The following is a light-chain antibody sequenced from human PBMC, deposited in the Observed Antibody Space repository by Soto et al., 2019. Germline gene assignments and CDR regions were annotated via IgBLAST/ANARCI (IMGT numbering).Light chain of an antibody. CDR3: QQYSHLIT. J-gene: IGKJ5*01. V-gene: IGKV1-33*01. Sequence: DIQMTQSPSALSASVEDRVTITFQASQDISNYLNWYQQKLGKAPKLLIYDASNLETGVPSRFSGSGSGTDFTFTISSLQPEDIATYYCQQYSHLITFGQGTRLEIK. CDR2: DAS. CDR1: QDISNY.